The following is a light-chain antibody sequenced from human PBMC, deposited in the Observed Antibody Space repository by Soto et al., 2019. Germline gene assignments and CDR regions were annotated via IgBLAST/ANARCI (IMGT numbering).Light chain of an antibody. CDR1: QSVSSSY. J-gene: IGKJ1*01. V-gene: IGKV3-20*01. Sequence: EIVLMQSPGTLSLSPGERATLSCRASQSVSSSYLAWYQQKPGQAPRLLIYGASSRATGIPDRFSGSGSGTDFTLTISRLEPEDFAVYYCQQYVSSPRTFGQGTKVDIK. CDR2: GAS. CDR3: QQYVSSPRT.